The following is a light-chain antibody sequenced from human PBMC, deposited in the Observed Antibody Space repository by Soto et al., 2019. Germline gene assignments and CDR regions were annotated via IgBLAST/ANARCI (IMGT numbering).Light chain of an antibody. CDR3: QQYNNWPRT. V-gene: IGKV3-15*01. Sequence: EIVMTQSPATLSVSPGERPTLSCRASQRVSSNLAWYQQKPGQAPRLLIYGASTRATGIPARFSGSGSGTEFTLTISSLQSEDFAVYYCQQYNNWPRTFGQGTKVEIK. CDR1: QRVSSN. J-gene: IGKJ1*01. CDR2: GAS.